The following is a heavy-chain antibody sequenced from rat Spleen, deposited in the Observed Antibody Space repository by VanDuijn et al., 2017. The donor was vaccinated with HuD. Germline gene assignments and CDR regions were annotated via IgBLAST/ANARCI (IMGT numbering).Heavy chain of an antibody. CDR2: IWTGGST. CDR3: ATQGTTGIPFDY. V-gene: IGHV2-1*01. D-gene: IGHD1-9*01. Sequence: QVQLKESGPGLVQPSQTLSLTCTVSGFSLTSYSVHWVRQPPGKGLEWMGVIWTGGSTAYNSLLKSRLSISRDTSKSQVFLKMNSLQTEDTATYYCATQGTTGIPFDYWGQGVMVTVSS. J-gene: IGHJ2*01. CDR1: GFSLTSYS.